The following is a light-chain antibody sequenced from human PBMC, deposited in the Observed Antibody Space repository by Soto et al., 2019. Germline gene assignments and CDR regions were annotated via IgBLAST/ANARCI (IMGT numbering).Light chain of an antibody. CDR1: QSISSY. CDR2: AAS. J-gene: IGKJ1*01. V-gene: IGKV1-39*01. CDR3: QQSFSAPWT. Sequence: DIQMTQSPSSLSTSVGDRVTITCRASQSISSYLNWYQQKPGKVPKLLIYAASSLQGGVPSRFSGSGSGTDFTLTISSXQPEDFATYYCQQSFSAPWTFGQGTKVDIK.